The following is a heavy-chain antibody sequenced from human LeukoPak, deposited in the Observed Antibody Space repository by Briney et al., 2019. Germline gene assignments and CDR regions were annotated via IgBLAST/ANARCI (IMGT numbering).Heavy chain of an antibody. CDR1: GFTFSSYS. Sequence: GGSLRLSCAASGFTFSSYSMNWVRQAPGKGLEWVSSISSSSSYIYYADSVKGRFTISRDNAKNSLYLQMNSLRAEDTAVYYCARDQGYSGYDGNFDYWGQGTLVTVSS. CDR3: ARDQGYSGYDGNFDY. V-gene: IGHV3-21*01. D-gene: IGHD5-12*01. CDR2: ISSSSSYI. J-gene: IGHJ4*02.